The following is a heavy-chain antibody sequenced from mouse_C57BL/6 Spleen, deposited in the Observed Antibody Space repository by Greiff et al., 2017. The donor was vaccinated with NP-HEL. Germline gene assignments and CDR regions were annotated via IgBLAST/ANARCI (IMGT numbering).Heavy chain of an antibody. CDR3: ARFEGDGSSPRAMDY. Sequence: VQLQQSGAELVRPGSSVKLSCKASGYTFTSYWMHWVKQRPIQGLEWIGNIDPSDSETNYNQKFKDKATLTADKSSSTAYMQLSSLTSEDSAVYYCARFEGDGSSPRAMDYWGQGTSVTVSS. D-gene: IGHD1-1*01. V-gene: IGHV1-52*01. J-gene: IGHJ4*01. CDR2: IDPSDSET. CDR1: GYTFTSYW.